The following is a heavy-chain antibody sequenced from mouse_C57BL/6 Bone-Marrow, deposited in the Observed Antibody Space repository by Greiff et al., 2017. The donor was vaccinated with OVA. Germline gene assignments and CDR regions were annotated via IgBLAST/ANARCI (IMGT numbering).Heavy chain of an antibody. Sequence: QVTLKVCGPGILQPSQTLSLTCSFSGFSLRTFGMGVGWIRQPSGKGLEWLAHIWWDDDKYYNPALKSRLTISKDTSKNQVFLKIANVDTADTATYDCARDTTVVAEDYFDYWGQGTTLTVSS. CDR1: GFSLRTFGMG. CDR2: IWWDDDK. J-gene: IGHJ2*01. CDR3: ARDTTVVAEDYFDY. V-gene: IGHV8-8*01. D-gene: IGHD1-1*01.